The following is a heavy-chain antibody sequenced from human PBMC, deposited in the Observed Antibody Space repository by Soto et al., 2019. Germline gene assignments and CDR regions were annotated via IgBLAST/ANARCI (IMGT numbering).Heavy chain of an antibody. Sequence: GESLKISCAASGFTFSSYAMSWVRQAPGKGLEWVSAISGSGGSTYYADSVKGRFTISRDNSKNTLYLQMNSLRAEDTAVYYCAKAADTAMAPTYYYYYMDVWGKGTTVTVSS. CDR1: GFTFSSYA. CDR3: AKAADTAMAPTYYYYYMDV. V-gene: IGHV3-23*01. CDR2: ISGSGGST. D-gene: IGHD5-18*01. J-gene: IGHJ6*03.